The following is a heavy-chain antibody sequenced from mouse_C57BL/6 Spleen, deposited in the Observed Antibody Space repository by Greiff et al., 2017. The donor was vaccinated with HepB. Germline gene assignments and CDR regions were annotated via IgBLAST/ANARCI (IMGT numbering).Heavy chain of an antibody. CDR1: GYTFTSYW. J-gene: IGHJ1*03. D-gene: IGHD1-1*01. CDR2: IDPSDSYT. Sequence: QVQLKQPGAELVKPGASVKLSCKASGYTFTSYWMQWVKQRPGQGLEWIGEIDPSDSYTNYNQKFKGKATLTVDTSSSTAYMQLSSLTSEDSAVYYCARSYYGSSPGYFDVWGTGTTVTVSS. V-gene: IGHV1-50*01. CDR3: ARSYYGSSPGYFDV.